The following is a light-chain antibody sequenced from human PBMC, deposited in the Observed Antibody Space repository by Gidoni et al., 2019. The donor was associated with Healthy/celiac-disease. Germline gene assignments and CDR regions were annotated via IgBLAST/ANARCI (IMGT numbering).Light chain of an antibody. CDR1: QDISNY. CDR3: QQYDNLPF. V-gene: IGKV1-33*01. J-gene: IGKJ4*01. CDR2: DAS. Sequence: RVTITCQASQDISNYLNCYQQKPGKAPKLLIYDASNLETGVPSRFSGSGSGTDFTFTISSLQPEDIATYYCQQYDNLPFFGGGTKVEIK.